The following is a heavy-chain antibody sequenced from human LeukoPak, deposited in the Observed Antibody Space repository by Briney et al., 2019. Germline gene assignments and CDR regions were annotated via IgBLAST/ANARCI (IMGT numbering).Heavy chain of an antibody. J-gene: IGHJ4*02. CDR1: GGTFSSYA. CDR3: ARGGVVPSARLDY. Sequence: ASVKVSCKASGGTFSSYAISWVRQAPGQGLEWMGGIIPIFGTANYAQKFQGRVTITADESTSTAYMELSSLRSEDTAVYFCARGGVVPSARLDYWGQGTLVTVSS. D-gene: IGHD2-2*01. V-gene: IGHV1-69*13. CDR2: IIPIFGTA.